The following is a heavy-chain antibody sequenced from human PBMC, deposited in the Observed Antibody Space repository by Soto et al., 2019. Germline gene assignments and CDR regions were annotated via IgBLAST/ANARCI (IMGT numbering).Heavy chain of an antibody. D-gene: IGHD6-19*01. J-gene: IGHJ5*02. CDR2: VSGSGGTT. Sequence: EVQLLDSGGGLVQPGGSLRLSCAASGFTFSSSAMSRVRQAPGKGLEWVSAVSGSGGTTYYADSVRGRFTISRDNSKNTLYLQMNGLRAEDTAIYFCARCTVDTIVTSGWCHYLDPWGQGTLVTVSS. CDR1: GFTFSSSA. V-gene: IGHV3-23*01. CDR3: ARCTVDTIVTSGWCHYLDP.